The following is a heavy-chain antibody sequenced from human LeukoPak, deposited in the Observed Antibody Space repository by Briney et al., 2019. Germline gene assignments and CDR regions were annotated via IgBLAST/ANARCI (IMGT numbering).Heavy chain of an antibody. J-gene: IGHJ6*02. Sequence: GRSLRLSCAASGFTFSSYAMHWVRQAPGKGLEWVAVISYDGSNKYYADSVKGRFTISRDNSKNTLYLQMNSLRAEDTAVYYCARDRCSSTSCYPAYYYYYGMDVWGQGTTVTVSS. CDR2: ISYDGSNK. CDR1: GFTFSSYA. CDR3: ARDRCSSTSCYPAYYYYYGMDV. V-gene: IGHV3-30-3*01. D-gene: IGHD2-2*01.